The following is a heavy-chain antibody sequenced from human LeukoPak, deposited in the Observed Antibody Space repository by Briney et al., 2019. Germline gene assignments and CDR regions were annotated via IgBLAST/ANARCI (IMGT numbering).Heavy chain of an antibody. J-gene: IGHJ4*02. CDR3: ARDSNCGGDCYYWYFDY. CDR1: GFTFSSYW. V-gene: IGHV3-7*01. D-gene: IGHD2-21*02. CDR2: IKQDGSEK. Sequence: GGSLRLSCAASGFTFSSYWMRWVRQAPGKGLEWVANIKQDGSEKYYVDSVKGRFTISRDNAKNSLYLQMNSLRAEDTAVYYCARDSNCGGDCYYWYFDYWGQGTLVTVSS.